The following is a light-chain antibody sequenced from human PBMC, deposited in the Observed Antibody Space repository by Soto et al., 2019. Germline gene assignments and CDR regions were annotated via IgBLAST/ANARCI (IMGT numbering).Light chain of an antibody. CDR1: SSDVGGFNY. CDR2: DNN. J-gene: IGLJ1*01. CDR3: GTWDSSLSVLV. Sequence: QSALTQPASVSGSPGQSITISCTGTSSDVGGFNYVSWYQQHPGKTPKLLIYDNNKRPSGIPDRFSGSKSGTSATLGITGLQTGDEADYYCGTWDSSLSVLVFGTGTKLTVL. V-gene: IGLV1-51*01.